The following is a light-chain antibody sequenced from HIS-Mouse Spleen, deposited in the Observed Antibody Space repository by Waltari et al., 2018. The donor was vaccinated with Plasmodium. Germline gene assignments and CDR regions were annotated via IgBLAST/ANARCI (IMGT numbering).Light chain of an antibody. CDR3: YSTDSSGNHRV. CDR2: EDS. CDR1: ALPKHY. V-gene: IGLV3-10*01. J-gene: IGLJ3*02. Sequence: SYELTQPPSVSVSPGHTARITCSGDALPKHYAYWYQQKSGQAPVLVIYEDSTRPSGIPERFSGSSSGTMATLTISGAQVEDEADYYCYSTDSSGNHRVFGGGTKLTVL.